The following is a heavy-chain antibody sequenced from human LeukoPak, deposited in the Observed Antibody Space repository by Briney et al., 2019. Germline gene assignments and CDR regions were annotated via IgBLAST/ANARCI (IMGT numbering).Heavy chain of an antibody. V-gene: IGHV3-23*01. CDR2: ISGSGGST. J-gene: IGHJ4*02. Sequence: GGSLRLSCAASGFTFTDYAMSWVRQAPGKGLESVSGISGSGGSTYYADSVKGRFTISRDNSKNTLYLQMNSLRAEDTAVYYCAKVRYDSSGYQSPYFDYWGQGTLVTVSS. CDR1: GFTFTDYA. D-gene: IGHD3-22*01. CDR3: AKVRYDSSGYQSPYFDY.